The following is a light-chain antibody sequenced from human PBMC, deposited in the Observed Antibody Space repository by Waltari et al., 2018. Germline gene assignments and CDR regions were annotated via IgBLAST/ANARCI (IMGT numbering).Light chain of an antibody. CDR3: CSYAGSITFWV. J-gene: IGLJ3*02. Sequence: QSALTQPRSVSGSPGQSVTISCTGTSNDVGGYNYVPWYQHHPGKAPKLIIYDVTKRPSGVPDRFSASKSDNTDSLTISGLQAEDEADYYCCSYAGSITFWVFGGGTKLTVL. V-gene: IGLV2-11*01. CDR1: SNDVGGYNY. CDR2: DVT.